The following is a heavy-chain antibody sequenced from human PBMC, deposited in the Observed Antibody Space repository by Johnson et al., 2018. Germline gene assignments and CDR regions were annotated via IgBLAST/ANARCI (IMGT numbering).Heavy chain of an antibody. CDR2: ISGSGGST. Sequence: VQLVQSGGGLVQPGGSXRLSCAASGFTFSSYAMSWVRQAPGKGLEWVSAISGSGGSTYYADSVKGRFPISRDNSKNTLYLQMNSRRAEDTAVYYCAKGIVVPAAPVGYYYYYGMDVWGQGTTVTVSS. D-gene: IGHD2-2*01. CDR1: GFTFSSYA. CDR3: AKGIVVPAAPVGYYYYYGMDV. V-gene: IGHV3-23*04. J-gene: IGHJ6*02.